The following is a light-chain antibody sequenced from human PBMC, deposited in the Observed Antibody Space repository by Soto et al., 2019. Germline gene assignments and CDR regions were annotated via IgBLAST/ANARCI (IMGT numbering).Light chain of an antibody. CDR3: AAWDDSLSGWV. CDR1: SSNIGSYD. Sequence: QPVLTQPPSASGTPGQRVTISCSGSSSNIGSYDVYWFQQLPGTAPKLLIYSHNQRPSGVPDRFSGSKSGTSGSLAISGLRSEDEADYYCAAWDDSLSGWVFGGGTKLTVL. V-gene: IGLV1-47*02. J-gene: IGLJ3*02. CDR2: SHN.